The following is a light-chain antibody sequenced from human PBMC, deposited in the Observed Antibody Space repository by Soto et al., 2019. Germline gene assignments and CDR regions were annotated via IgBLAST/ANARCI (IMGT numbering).Light chain of an antibody. CDR1: QGISNY. J-gene: IGKJ4*01. Sequence: DIQMTQSPSSLSASVGDRVTITCRASQGISNYLAWYQQKPGIVPKLLIYTASTLQSGVPSRFSGSGSGTDFTLTISSLQPEDVATYYCQNYNSAPQLTFGGGTKVEIK. CDR2: TAS. V-gene: IGKV1-27*01. CDR3: QNYNSAPQLT.